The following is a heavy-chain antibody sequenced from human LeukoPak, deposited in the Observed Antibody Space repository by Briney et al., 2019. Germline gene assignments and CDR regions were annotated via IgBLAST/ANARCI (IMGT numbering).Heavy chain of an antibody. V-gene: IGHV4-34*01. J-gene: IGHJ6*03. CDR2: INHSGST. D-gene: IGHD6-6*01. CDR3: AIEKPYSSSRHYYYYMDV. CDR1: GGSFSGYY. Sequence: PSETLSLTCAVYGGSFSGYYWNWIRQPPGKGLEWIGEINHSGSTNYNPSLKSRVTISVDTSKNQFSLKLSSVTAADTAVYYCAIEKPYSSSRHYYYYMDVWGEGTTVTVSS.